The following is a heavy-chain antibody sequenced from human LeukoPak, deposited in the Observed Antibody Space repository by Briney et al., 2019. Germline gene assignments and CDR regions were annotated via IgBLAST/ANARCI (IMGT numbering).Heavy chain of an antibody. CDR2: IRDDGSNK. V-gene: IGHV3-30*02. Sequence: GGSLRLSCAASGFTFSSYGMHWVRQAPGKGLEWVAFIRDDGSNKYYADSVKGRFTISRDNSKNTLYLQMNSLRAEDTAVYYCAKEPLFGWLPSKNRYYFDYWGQGTLVTVSS. CDR1: GFTFSSYG. J-gene: IGHJ4*02. CDR3: AKEPLFGWLPSKNRYYFDY. D-gene: IGHD5-18*01.